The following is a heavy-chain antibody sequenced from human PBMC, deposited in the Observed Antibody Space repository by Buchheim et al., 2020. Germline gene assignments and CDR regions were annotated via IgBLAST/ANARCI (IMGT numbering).Heavy chain of an antibody. CDR1: GFTFSRNG. Sequence: QVQLVESGGGVVQPGRSLRLSCAASGFTFSRNGMHWVRQAPGKGLEWVAAISYDGSDKYYADSVKGRFTISRDNSKNTLYLQMNSLRAEDTAVYYCARAPPRTPTEYFQHWGQGTL. V-gene: IGHV3-30*03. CDR3: ARAPPRTPTEYFQH. CDR2: ISYDGSDK. J-gene: IGHJ1*01.